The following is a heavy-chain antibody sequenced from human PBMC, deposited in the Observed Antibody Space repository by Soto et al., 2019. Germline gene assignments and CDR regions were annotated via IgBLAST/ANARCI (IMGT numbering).Heavy chain of an antibody. J-gene: IGHJ4*02. D-gene: IGHD1-26*01. V-gene: IGHV4-59*01. CDR1: GASISSYY. Sequence: QVQMQESGPGLVKPSETLSLTCTVSGASISSYYGSWIRQSPEKGLEWIGYMYYSGNVNYNLSLRSRVTISVDTSKNQFSLNLNFMTAADTAVYYCAREYPVHSAYFDYWGQGILVTVSS. CDR3: AREYPVHSAYFDY. CDR2: MYYSGNV.